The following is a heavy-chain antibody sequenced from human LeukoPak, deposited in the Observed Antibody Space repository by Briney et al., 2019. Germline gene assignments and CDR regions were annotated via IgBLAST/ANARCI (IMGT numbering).Heavy chain of an antibody. CDR2: IYYSGST. CDR3: ASNDGVPFDY. Sequence: SETLSLTCTVSGGSISGYYWSWIRQPPGKGLEWIGYIYYSGSTNYNPSLKSRVTISVDTSKNQFSLKLSSVTAADTAVYYCASNDGVPFDYWGQGTLVTVSS. D-gene: IGHD1-1*01. CDR1: GGSISGYY. V-gene: IGHV4-59*01. J-gene: IGHJ4*02.